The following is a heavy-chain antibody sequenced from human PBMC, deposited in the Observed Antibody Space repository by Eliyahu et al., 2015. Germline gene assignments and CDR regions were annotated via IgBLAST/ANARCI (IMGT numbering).Heavy chain of an antibody. CDR2: VSQDGNNK. V-gene: IGHV3-30*09. J-gene: IGHJ2*01. CDR3: ARDQQDWGSTWFSWYFDL. D-gene: IGHD3-16*01. CDR1: GFXXQXLF. Sequence: QLVESGGAVVQAGGSLRLSCAASGFXXQXLFXALGSPGPRATGWSXVGGVSQDGNNKFTADSVKGRFAVTRDNSENTLYLDMSSLRVDDAAVYFCARDQQDWGSTWFSWYFDLWGRGTLVTVS.